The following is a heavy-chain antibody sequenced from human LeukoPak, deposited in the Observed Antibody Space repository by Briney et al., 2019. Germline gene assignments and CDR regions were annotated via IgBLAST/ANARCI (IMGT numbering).Heavy chain of an antibody. J-gene: IGHJ6*02. CDR3: ARGRYCSGGSCPYYYGMDV. D-gene: IGHD2-15*01. Sequence: SETLSLTCAVYGGSFSGYYWSWIRLPPGKGLEWIGEINHSGSTNYNPSLKSRVTISVDTSKNQSSLKLSSVTAADTAVYYCARGRYCSGGSCPYYYGMDVWGQGTTVTVSS. V-gene: IGHV4-34*01. CDR2: INHSGST. CDR1: GGSFSGYY.